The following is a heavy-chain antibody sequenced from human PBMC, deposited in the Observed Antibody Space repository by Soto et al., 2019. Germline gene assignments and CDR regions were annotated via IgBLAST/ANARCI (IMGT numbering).Heavy chain of an antibody. CDR1: GGSFSVYY. J-gene: IGHJ6*02. Sequence: QVQLQQWGAGLLKPSETLSLTCAVYGGSFSVYYWSWIRQPPGKGLEWIGEINHSGSTNYNPSVQRRVPISVDTSTNQFSLKLSSVNAADTAVYYCARWPDYSGMDVWGQGTTVTVSS. CDR2: INHSGST. CDR3: ARWPDYSGMDV. V-gene: IGHV4-34*01.